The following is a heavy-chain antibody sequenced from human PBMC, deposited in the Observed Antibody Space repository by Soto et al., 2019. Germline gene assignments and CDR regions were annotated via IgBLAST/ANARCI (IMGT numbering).Heavy chain of an antibody. CDR1: GGSISSYY. CDR3: ARHGFCYDFWSGWSQPYYYYMDV. J-gene: IGHJ6*03. Sequence: PSETLSLTCTVSGGSISSYYWSWIRQPPGKGLEWIGYIYYSGSTNYNPSLKSRVTISVDTSKNQFSLKLSSVTAADTAVYYCARHGFCYDFWSGWSQPYYYYMDVWGKGTTVTVSS. V-gene: IGHV4-59*08. CDR2: IYYSGST. D-gene: IGHD3-3*01.